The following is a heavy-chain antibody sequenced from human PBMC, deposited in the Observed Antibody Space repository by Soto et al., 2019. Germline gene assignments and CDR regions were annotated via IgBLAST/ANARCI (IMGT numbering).Heavy chain of an antibody. D-gene: IGHD2-2*01. J-gene: IGHJ6*02. Sequence: QVQLVQSGAEVKKPGSSVKVSCKASGGTFGSYAISWVRQAPGQGLEWMGGIIPITATANYAQKFQGRVTSTADEATRTASMQLSSLRSEDTAVYYWARSQGSSTSLEIYYYYYYGMDVWGQGTTVTVSS. CDR2: IIPITATA. V-gene: IGHV1-69*01. CDR3: ARSQGSSTSLEIYYYYYYGMDV. CDR1: GGTFGSYA.